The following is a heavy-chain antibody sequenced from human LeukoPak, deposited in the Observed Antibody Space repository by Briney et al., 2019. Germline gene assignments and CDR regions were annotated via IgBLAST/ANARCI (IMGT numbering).Heavy chain of an antibody. J-gene: IGHJ4*02. D-gene: IGHD6-19*01. CDR1: GFTFSTYA. CDR2: ISSGGNT. CDR3: TKDRRQWVVPYFDY. V-gene: IGHV3-23*01. Sequence: PGGSLRLSCAASGFTFSTYAMSWVRHTPGKGLEWVSGISSGGNTQYTDSVKGRFTVSRDSSKNTLHLQMDSLRAEDTAIYYCTKDRRQWVVPYFDYWGQGTVVTVSS.